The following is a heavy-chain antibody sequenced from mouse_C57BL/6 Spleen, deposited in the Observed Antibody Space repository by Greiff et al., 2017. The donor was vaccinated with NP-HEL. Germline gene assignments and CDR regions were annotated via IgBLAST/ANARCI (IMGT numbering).Heavy chain of an antibody. Sequence: QVQLQQPGAELVKPGASVKLSCKASGYTFTSYWTHWVKQRPGRGLEWIGRIDPNSGGTKYNEKFKSKATLTVDKPSSTAYMQLSSLTSEDSAVYYCARRDYGSSYENYAMDDWGQGTSVTVSS. V-gene: IGHV1-72*01. J-gene: IGHJ4*01. D-gene: IGHD1-1*01. CDR1: GYTFTSYW. CDR2: IDPNSGGT. CDR3: ARRDYGSSYENYAMDD.